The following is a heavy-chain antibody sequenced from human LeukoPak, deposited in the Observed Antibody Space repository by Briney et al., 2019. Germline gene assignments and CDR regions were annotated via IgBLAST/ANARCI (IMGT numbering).Heavy chain of an antibody. V-gene: IGHV1-2*02. Sequence: ASVKVSCKASGYTFTGYYVHWVRQAPGQGLEWMGWINPNSGGTNYAQKFQGRVTMTRDTSISTAYMELSRLRSDDTAVYYCARADFSSSGYGYWGQGTLVTVSS. J-gene: IGHJ4*02. D-gene: IGHD6-6*01. CDR2: INPNSGGT. CDR3: ARADFSSSGYGY. CDR1: GYTFTGYY.